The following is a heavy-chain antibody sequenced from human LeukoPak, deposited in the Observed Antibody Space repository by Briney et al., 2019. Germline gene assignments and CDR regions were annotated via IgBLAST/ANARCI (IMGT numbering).Heavy chain of an antibody. D-gene: IGHD6-13*01. Sequence: GGSLRLSGAASGFTFSSYDMHWVRKATGKGLEWVSAIGTAGDTYYPGSVKGRFTISRENAKNSLYLQMNSLRAEDTAVYYCARSLSSSWYGAFDIWGQGTMVTVSS. CDR2: IGTAGDT. V-gene: IGHV3-13*01. CDR1: GFTFSSYD. J-gene: IGHJ3*02. CDR3: ARSLSSSWYGAFDI.